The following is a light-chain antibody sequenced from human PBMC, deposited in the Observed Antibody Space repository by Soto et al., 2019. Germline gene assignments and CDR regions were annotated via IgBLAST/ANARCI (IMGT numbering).Light chain of an antibody. V-gene: IGKV3-11*01. CDR3: QQRSNWPLT. CDR1: ESVSTH. Sequence: EIVLAQSPATLSLSPGERATLSCTASESVSTHLAWYQQKPGQSPRLLIYDTSKRATGIPARFSGSGSGTDFTLTISSLEPEDFVVYYCQQRSNWPLTFGGGTKVDIK. J-gene: IGKJ4*01. CDR2: DTS.